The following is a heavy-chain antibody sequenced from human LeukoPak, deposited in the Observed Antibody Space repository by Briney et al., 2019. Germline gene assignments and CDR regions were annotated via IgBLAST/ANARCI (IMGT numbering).Heavy chain of an antibody. J-gene: IGHJ4*02. CDR3: SNSGFDY. CDR2: IRYDGSNK. D-gene: IGHD3-10*01. Sequence: GGSLRLSCAAPGFTVSSNYMSWVRQAPGKGLEWVAFIRYDGSNKYYADSVKGRFTISRDNSKNTLYLQMDSLRAEDTAVYYCSNSGFDYWGQGTLVTVSS. CDR1: GFTVSSNY. V-gene: IGHV3-30*02.